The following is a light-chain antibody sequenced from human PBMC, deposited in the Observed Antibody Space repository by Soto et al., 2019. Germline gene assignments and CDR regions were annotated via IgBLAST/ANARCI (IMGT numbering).Light chain of an antibody. V-gene: IGLV2-11*01. CDR2: HVN. Sequence: QSVLTQPACVSGSPGQSITISCTGSSSDVGGYNYVAWYQQHPGKAPKLILYHVNKRPSGVPDRFSGSKSGNTASLTISGLQAEDEADYFCSSYAGSYTYVFATGTKVTVL. CDR1: SSDVGGYNY. J-gene: IGLJ1*01. CDR3: SSYAGSYTYV.